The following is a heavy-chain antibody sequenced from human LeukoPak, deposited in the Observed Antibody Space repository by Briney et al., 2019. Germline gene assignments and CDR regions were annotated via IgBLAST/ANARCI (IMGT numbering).Heavy chain of an antibody. CDR3: AKDGRGSNGWYDWYFDL. Sequence: PGGSLRLSCAASGFTLNTYAMSWVRQAPGKGREWVSAMSGNGDGPFYADSVKGRFTISRDNPKNTLYLEMNSLRPEDTAVYYCAKDGRGSNGWYDWYFDLWGRGTPVTVSS. CDR1: GFTLNTYA. CDR2: MSGNGDGP. D-gene: IGHD6-19*01. J-gene: IGHJ2*01. V-gene: IGHV3-23*01.